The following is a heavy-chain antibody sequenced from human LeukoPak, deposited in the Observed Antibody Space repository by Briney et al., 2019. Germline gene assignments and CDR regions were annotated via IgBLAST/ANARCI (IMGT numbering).Heavy chain of an antibody. CDR2: IYYSGST. CDR3: ARERRPDSSGWSGGDAFDI. J-gene: IGHJ3*02. Sequence: SETLSLTCTVSGGSVSSYYWSWVRQPPGKGLERIGYIYYSGSTNYNPSLKSRVTISVDTSKNQFSLKLSSVTAADTAVYYCARERRPDSSGWSGGDAFDIWGQGTMVTVSS. V-gene: IGHV4-59*02. D-gene: IGHD6-19*01. CDR1: GGSVSSYY.